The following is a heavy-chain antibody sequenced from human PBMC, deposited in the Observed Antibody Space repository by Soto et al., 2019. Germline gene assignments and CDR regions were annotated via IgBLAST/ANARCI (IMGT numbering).Heavy chain of an antibody. D-gene: IGHD4-4*01. CDR3: AKSRVFIGAIVTLLDS. CDR2: ISNNGDTA. Sequence: EVQLLESGGGLVQPGGSLTLSCATSGFTFSSYAMVWVRQAAEKGLEWVASISNNGDTAYYADSVKGRFTISRGNSENKLYLQMNGLRADDTAVYFCAKSRVFIGAIVTLLDSWGQGTQVTVSS. CDR1: GFTFSSYA. J-gene: IGHJ4*02. V-gene: IGHV3-23*01.